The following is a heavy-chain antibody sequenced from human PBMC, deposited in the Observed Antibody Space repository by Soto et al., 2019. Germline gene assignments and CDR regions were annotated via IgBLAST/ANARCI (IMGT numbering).Heavy chain of an antibody. CDR3: ARGATVTQYDY. V-gene: IGHV4-61*01. CDR2: GSYSGTT. J-gene: IGHJ4*02. CDR1: CVSVSSGSFY. Sequence: SETLSLTCTGSCVSVSSGSFYWAWIRQPPGKGLEWIGFGSYSGTTNYKPSLKSRVTISVDTSRSQISLKVSSLTAADTAVYYCARGATVTQYDYWGQGTQVTVSS. D-gene: IGHD4-17*01.